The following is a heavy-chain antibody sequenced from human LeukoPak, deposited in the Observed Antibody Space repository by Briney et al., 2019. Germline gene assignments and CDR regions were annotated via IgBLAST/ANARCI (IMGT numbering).Heavy chain of an antibody. V-gene: IGHV3-23*01. CDR2: ISGGGETT. D-gene: IGHD3-22*01. Sequence: GGSLRLSCAASRFIFSSYAMGWVRQAPGKGLEWVSSISGGGETTYYADSVKGRFTISRDNSKNTLSLQMNNLRVEDTAVYYCAKDGDYYDSDAYSSFFDYWGQGTLVTVSS. CDR1: RFIFSSYA. CDR3: AKDGDYYDSDAYSSFFDY. J-gene: IGHJ4*02.